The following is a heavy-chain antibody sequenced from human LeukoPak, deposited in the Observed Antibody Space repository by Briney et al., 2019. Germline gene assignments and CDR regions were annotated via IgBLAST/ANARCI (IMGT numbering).Heavy chain of an antibody. D-gene: IGHD3-22*01. Sequence: GGSLRLSCAASGFTFDDYAMHWVRQAPGKGLEWVSGISWNSGRIGYADSVKGRSTISRDNAKNSLYLHMNSLRAGDTALYYCVRGDYYDSSGYYYGDYWGQGTLVTVSS. CDR1: GFTFDDYA. V-gene: IGHV3-9*01. J-gene: IGHJ4*02. CDR3: VRGDYYDSSGYYYGDY. CDR2: ISWNSGRI.